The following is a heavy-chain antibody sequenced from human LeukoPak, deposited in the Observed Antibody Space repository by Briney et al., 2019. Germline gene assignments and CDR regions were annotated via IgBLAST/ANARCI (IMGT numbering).Heavy chain of an antibody. CDR1: GFTFSTYW. Sequence: PGGSLRLSCAASGFTFSTYWVHWVRQAPGKGLVWVSRINPDGSRTDYADSVKGRFTISRDNAKNSLYLQMNSLRAEDTAVYHCARDLRYSNYHYYFDYWGQGTLVTVSS. CDR3: ARDLRYSNYHYYFDY. J-gene: IGHJ4*02. CDR2: INPDGSRT. V-gene: IGHV3-74*01. D-gene: IGHD4-11*01.